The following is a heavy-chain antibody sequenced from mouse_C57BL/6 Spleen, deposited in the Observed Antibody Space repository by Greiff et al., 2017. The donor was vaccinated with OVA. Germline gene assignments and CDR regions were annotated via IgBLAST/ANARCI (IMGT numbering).Heavy chain of an antibody. V-gene: IGHV1-5*01. D-gene: IGHD1-1*01. CDR2: IYPGNSDT. J-gene: IGHJ1*03. Sequence: EVQLQQSGTVLARPGASVKMSCKTSGYTFTSYWMPWVKQRPGQGLEWIGAIYPGNSDTSYNQKFKGKAKLTAVTSASTAYLELSSLTNEDSAVYYGTRSETTVVDYWYFDVWGTGTTVTVSS. CDR3: TRSETTVVDYWYFDV. CDR1: GYTFTSYW.